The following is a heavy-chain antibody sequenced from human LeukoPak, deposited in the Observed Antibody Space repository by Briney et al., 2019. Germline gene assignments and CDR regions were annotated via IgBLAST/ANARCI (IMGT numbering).Heavy chain of an antibody. J-gene: IGHJ4*02. D-gene: IGHD6-13*01. CDR1: GFTFRSYG. CDR3: ARDWAAAGTFLFDY. CDR2: IWYDGSNK. Sequence: GGSLRLSCAASGFTFRSYGMHWVRQAPGKGREWVAVIWYDGSNKYYADSVKGRFTISRDNSKNTLYLQMNSLRAEDTAVYYCARDWAAAGTFLFDYWGQGTLVTVSS. V-gene: IGHV3-33*01.